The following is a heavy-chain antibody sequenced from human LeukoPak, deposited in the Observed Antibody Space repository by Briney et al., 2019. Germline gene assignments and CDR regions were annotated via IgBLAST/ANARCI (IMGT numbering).Heavy chain of an antibody. Sequence: SETLSLTCTVSGGSISSYYWSWIRQPPGKGLEWIGYIYYSGSTNYNPSLKSRVTISVDTSKNQFSLKLSSVTAADTAVYYCARHEAFGEFDYWGQGTLVTVSS. V-gene: IGHV4-59*08. CDR2: IYYSGST. J-gene: IGHJ4*02. CDR1: GGSISSYY. D-gene: IGHD3-10*01. CDR3: ARHEAFGEFDY.